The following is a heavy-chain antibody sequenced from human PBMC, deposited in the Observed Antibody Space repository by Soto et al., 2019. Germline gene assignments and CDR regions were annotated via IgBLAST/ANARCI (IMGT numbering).Heavy chain of an antibody. D-gene: IGHD6-13*01. CDR3: ARASSTWYVSFDY. CDR2: INSDGSIT. V-gene: IGHV3-74*01. J-gene: IGHJ4*02. Sequence: WWSLRLSCSASVFTFSNNWMHWFRQAPGKGLVWVSRINSDGSITNYADSVKGQFTISRDNAKNTLYLQMNSLRAEDTAVYYCARASSTWYVSFDYWGQGILVTVSS. CDR1: VFTFSNNW.